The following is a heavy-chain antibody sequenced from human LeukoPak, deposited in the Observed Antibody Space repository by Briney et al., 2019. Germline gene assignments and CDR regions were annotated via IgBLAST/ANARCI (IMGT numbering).Heavy chain of an antibody. V-gene: IGHV4-59*01. Sequence: SETLSLTCTVSGDSIRDYHCNWIRQSPGKGLEWIGNISYSGSPKYNPSLKSRVTLSVDTSKNQFSLKLTSATAADTAVYYCARVSPDSSAYVDSCGQGTLVTVSS. CDR2: ISYSGSP. CDR1: GDSIRDYH. D-gene: IGHD3-22*01. CDR3: ARVSPDSSAYVDS. J-gene: IGHJ4*02.